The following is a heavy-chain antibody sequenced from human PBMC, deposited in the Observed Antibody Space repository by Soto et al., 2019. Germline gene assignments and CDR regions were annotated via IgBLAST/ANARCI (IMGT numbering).Heavy chain of an antibody. CDR2: IIPIFGTA. CDR1: GGTFSSYA. Sequence: SVKVSCKASGGTFSSYAISWVRQAPGQGLEWMGGIIPIFGTANYAQKFQGRVTITADESTSTAYMELSSLRSEDTAVYYCARGVHIVVVPGYYYAMDVWGQGTTVTVSS. J-gene: IGHJ6*02. CDR3: ARGVHIVVVPGYYYAMDV. D-gene: IGHD2-2*01. V-gene: IGHV1-69*13.